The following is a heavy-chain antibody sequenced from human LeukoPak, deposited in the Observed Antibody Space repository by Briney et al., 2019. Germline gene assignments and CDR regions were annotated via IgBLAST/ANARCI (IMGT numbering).Heavy chain of an antibody. Sequence: PGGSLRLSCAASGFSFSSYAMHWVRQAPGKGLEWVAVISYDGSNEYYADSVKGRFTISRDNSKNTLYVQMSSLRAEDTAVYYCVKDRAYNYGYWNYGMDVWGQGTTVTVSS. CDR1: GFSFSSYA. CDR3: VKDRAYNYGYWNYGMDV. D-gene: IGHD5-18*01. V-gene: IGHV3-30*14. J-gene: IGHJ6*02. CDR2: ISYDGSNE.